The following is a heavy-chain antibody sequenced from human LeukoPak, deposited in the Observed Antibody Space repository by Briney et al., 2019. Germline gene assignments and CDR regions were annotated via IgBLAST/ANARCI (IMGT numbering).Heavy chain of an antibody. D-gene: IGHD4-17*01. CDR2: ISAYNGNT. J-gene: IGHJ3*02. Sequence: ASVKVSCKASGYTFTSYDINWVRQATGQGLEWMGWISAYNGNTNYAQKLQGRVTMTTDTSTSTAYMELRSLRSDDTAVYYCATGLHGDYGAFDIWGQGTMVTVSS. V-gene: IGHV1-18*01. CDR1: GYTFTSYD. CDR3: ATGLHGDYGAFDI.